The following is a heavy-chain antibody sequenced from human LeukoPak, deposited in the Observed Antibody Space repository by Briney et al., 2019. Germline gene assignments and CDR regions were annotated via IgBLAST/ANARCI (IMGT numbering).Heavy chain of an antibody. CDR1: GFTFSSYA. J-gene: IGHJ5*02. Sequence: GGSLRLSRAASGFTFSSYAMSWVRQAPGKGLEWVSAISGSGGSTYYADSVKGRFTISRDNSNNTVYLQMNSLRAEDTAVYYCAKGPIVGATSWFDPWGQGTLVTVSS. V-gene: IGHV3-23*01. CDR2: ISGSGGST. D-gene: IGHD1-26*01. CDR3: AKGPIVGATSWFDP.